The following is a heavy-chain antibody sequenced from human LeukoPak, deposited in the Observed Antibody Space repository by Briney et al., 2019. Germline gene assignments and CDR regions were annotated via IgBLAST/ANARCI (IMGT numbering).Heavy chain of an antibody. CDR1: GFTFSDHS. D-gene: IGHD5-12*01. J-gene: IGHJ4*02. Sequence: PGGSLRLSCAASGFTFSDHSMDWVRQAPGKGLEWVGRTRNKANSYITEYAAPVKGRFTISRDDLKESPYLQMNNRRAEDTAVYYCAKDLLPDRFIVATPFDYWGQGTLVTVSS. V-gene: IGHV3-72*01. CDR3: AKDLLPDRFIVATPFDY. CDR2: TRNKANSYIT.